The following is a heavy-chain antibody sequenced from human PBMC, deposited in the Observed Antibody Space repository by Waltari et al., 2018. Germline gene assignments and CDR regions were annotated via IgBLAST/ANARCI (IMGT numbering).Heavy chain of an antibody. CDR2: IDRSGNT. J-gene: IGHJ4*02. Sequence: VQLQQWGAGLLKPSETLSLPCAVSSGSLSTYYWNWIRQTPGKGLGWIGDIDRSGNTNYNASLMSRLTISRDISKSHFSLRLESVTAADTAVYYCARSPRFGVGSYQFDSWGQGTLVTVSS. D-gene: IGHD3-10*01. CDR1: SGSLSTYY. CDR3: ARSPRFGVGSYQFDS. V-gene: IGHV4-34*01.